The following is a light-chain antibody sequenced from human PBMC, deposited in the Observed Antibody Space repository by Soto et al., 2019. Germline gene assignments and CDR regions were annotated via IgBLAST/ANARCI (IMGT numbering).Light chain of an antibody. V-gene: IGLV2-14*01. J-gene: IGLJ3*02. CDR2: EVI. Sequence: QSALTQPASVSGSPGQSITISCTGTSSDIGAYDYVAWYQQHPGKAPKALIFEVINRPSGVSIRFSGSKSGNTASLTISGLQAEDEADYYCSSFTTSSTVVFGGGTKLTVL. CDR1: SSDIGAYDY. CDR3: SSFTTSSTVV.